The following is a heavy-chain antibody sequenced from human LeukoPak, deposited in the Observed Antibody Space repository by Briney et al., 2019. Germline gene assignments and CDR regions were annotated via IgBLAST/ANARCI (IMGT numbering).Heavy chain of an antibody. Sequence: SETLSLTCTVSGGSISSYYWSWIRQPPGKGLEWIGYIYYSGSTNYNTSLKSRVTISVDTSKNQFSLKLSSVTAADTAVYYCAVDYYDSRGGNYWGQGTLVTVSS. D-gene: IGHD3-22*01. CDR3: AVDYYDSRGGNY. CDR2: IYYSGST. J-gene: IGHJ4*02. V-gene: IGHV4-59*12. CDR1: GGSISSYY.